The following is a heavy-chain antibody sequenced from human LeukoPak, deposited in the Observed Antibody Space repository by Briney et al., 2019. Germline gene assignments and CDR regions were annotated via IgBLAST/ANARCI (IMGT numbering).Heavy chain of an antibody. CDR3: AKDPTSVGGRHDWLLDS. V-gene: IGHV3-23*01. J-gene: IGHJ5*02. CDR1: GFTFNNYA. Sequence: PGGSPRLSCAASGFTFNNYAMSWVRQAPGKGLEWVSTIGFGDDSAYYADSVKGRFTISRDNSKNTLYLQMNYLRAEDTAVYYCAKDPTSVGGRHDWLLDSWGQGTLVTVSS. CDR2: IGFGDDSA. D-gene: IGHD3-9*01.